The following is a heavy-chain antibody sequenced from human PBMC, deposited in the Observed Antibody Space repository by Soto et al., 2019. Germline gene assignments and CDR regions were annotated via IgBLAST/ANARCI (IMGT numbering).Heavy chain of an antibody. V-gene: IGHV3-74*01. CDR2: INSDGSNT. CDR3: ARVEVGAIYWYLDL. CDR1: GFTFSSYW. D-gene: IGHD1-26*01. Sequence: GGXLRLSCAASGFTFSSYWMHWVRQAPGKGLVWVSRINSDGSNTSYADSVKGRFTISKDNAKNTLYLQMNSLRDEDTAVYYCARVEVGAIYWYLDLWGRGTLVTVSS. J-gene: IGHJ2*01.